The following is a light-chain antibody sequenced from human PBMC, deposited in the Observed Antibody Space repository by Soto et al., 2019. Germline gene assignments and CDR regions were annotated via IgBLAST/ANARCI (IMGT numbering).Light chain of an antibody. CDR1: QDIRND. V-gene: IGKV1-6*01. J-gene: IGKJ1*01. CDR2: AAT. CDR3: LQDNSYPWT. Sequence: AIQMTQSPSSLSVSVRDRVTITRRASQDIRNDLHWYQQKPGEAPNLLIYAATTFQSGVPSRFSGSGSGTHFTLNISSLQPEDLATYFCLQDNSYPWTFGQGTKVDIK.